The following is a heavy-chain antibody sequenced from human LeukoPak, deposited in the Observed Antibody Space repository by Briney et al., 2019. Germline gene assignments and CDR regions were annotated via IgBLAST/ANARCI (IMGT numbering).Heavy chain of an antibody. CDR3: ARAGDIVVVPAAHGLDAFDI. CDR2: IYHSGST. D-gene: IGHD2-2*01. Sequence: SETLSLTCTVSGGSISSGGYYWSWIRQPPGKGLEWIGYIYHSGSTYYNPSLKSRVTISVDRSKNQFSLKLSSVTAADTAVYYCARAGDIVVVPAAHGLDAFDIWGQGTMVTVSS. J-gene: IGHJ3*02. V-gene: IGHV4-30-2*01. CDR1: GGSISSGGYY.